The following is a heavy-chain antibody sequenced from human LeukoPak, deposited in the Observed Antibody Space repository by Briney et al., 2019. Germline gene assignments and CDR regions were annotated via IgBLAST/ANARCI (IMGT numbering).Heavy chain of an antibody. CDR1: GFTFSNAW. CDR3: ARDGPGRATVTLYYYYYYGMDV. D-gene: IGHD4-11*01. J-gene: IGHJ6*02. CDR2: ISSSSSYI. Sequence: GGSLRLSCAASGFTFSNAWVNWVRQAPGKGLEWVSSISSSSSYIYYADSVKGRFTISRDNAKNSLYLQMNSLRAEDTAVYYCARDGPGRATVTLYYYYYYGMDVWGQGTTVTVSS. V-gene: IGHV3-21*01.